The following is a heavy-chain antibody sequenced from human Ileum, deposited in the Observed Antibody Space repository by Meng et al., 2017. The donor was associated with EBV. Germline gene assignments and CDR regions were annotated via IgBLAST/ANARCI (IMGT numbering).Heavy chain of an antibody. D-gene: IGHD6-19*01. Sequence: QGQVVQSWDEGKKPGSVVKVSCKASEGTFSRYSISWVRQAPGQGLEWMGGIIPPFDTANYAQKFQGRVTITADKSTGTAYMELSSLRSEDTAIYYCARGGDSSGWYWYFDYWGQGTLVTVSS. J-gene: IGHJ4*02. V-gene: IGHV1-69*06. CDR1: EGTFSRYS. CDR3: ARGGDSSGWYWYFDY. CDR2: IIPPFDTA.